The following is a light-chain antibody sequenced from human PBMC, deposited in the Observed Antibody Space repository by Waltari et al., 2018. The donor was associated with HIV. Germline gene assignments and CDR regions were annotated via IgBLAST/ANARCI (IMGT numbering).Light chain of an antibody. V-gene: IGLV2-23*01. J-gene: IGLJ2*01. CDR2: EGT. Sequence: QSPLTQPASVSGSPGPSISISCTGTSSDVGNYNLVSWYTQHPGKAPKIVMYEGTKRPSGVSNRVSGSKSGNTASLTISGLQAEDEAHYFCCAFANSRTLGFGGGTKVTVL. CDR3: CAFANSRTLG. CDR1: SSDVGNYNL.